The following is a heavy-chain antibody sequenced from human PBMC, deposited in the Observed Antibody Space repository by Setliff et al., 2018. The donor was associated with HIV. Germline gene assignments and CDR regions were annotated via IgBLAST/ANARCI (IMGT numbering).Heavy chain of an antibody. CDR1: GFTFSNAW. CDR2: IKSKIDGETT. V-gene: IGHV3-15*01. CDR3: AVVVGGYAYSSSWYFHY. D-gene: IGHD6-13*01. J-gene: IGHJ4*02. Sequence: GGSLRLSCAASGFTFSNAWMSWVRQAPGKGLEWVGRIKSKIDGETTDYAAPVKGRITISRDDSKNTLSLQMNSLKTEDTAVYYCAVVVGGYAYSSSWYFHYWGQGTLVTVSS.